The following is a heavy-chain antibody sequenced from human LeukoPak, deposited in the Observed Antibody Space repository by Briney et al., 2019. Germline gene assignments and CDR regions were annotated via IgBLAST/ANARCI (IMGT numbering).Heavy chain of an antibody. J-gene: IGHJ4*02. Sequence: SETLSLTCTVSSGTISTYYWSWFRQPPGKGLEWIGYIYYTGSTNYNPSLKSRVTISLDTSKNQFSLKLTSVTAADTAVYYCARYYSSGWTYYFDHWGQGTLVTVSS. CDR3: ARYYSSGWTYYFDH. CDR2: IYYTGST. V-gene: IGHV4-59*01. D-gene: IGHD6-19*01. CDR1: SGTISTYY.